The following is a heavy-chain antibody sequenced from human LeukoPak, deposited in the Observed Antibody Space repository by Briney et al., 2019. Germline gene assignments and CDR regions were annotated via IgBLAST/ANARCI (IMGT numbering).Heavy chain of an antibody. CDR3: ARRRLRSHYFDY. CDR2: INHSGST. D-gene: IGHD5/OR15-5a*01. CDR1: GGSFSGCY. V-gene: IGHV4-34*01. Sequence: SETLSLTCAVYGGSFSGCYWSWIRQPPGKGLEWIGEINHSGSTNYNPSLKSRVTISVDTSKNQFSLKLSSVTAADTAVYYCARRRLRSHYFDYWGQGTLVTVSS. J-gene: IGHJ4*02.